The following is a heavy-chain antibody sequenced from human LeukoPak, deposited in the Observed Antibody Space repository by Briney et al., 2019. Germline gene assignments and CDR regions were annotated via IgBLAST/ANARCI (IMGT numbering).Heavy chain of an antibody. CDR2: ISNRGTTI. CDR1: GFTFSSYG. D-gene: IGHD3-22*01. V-gene: IGHV3-48*01. CDR3: ARRDCDSIKCRGSNWFDP. J-gene: IGHJ5*02. Sequence: GGSLRLSCAASGFTFSSYGMNWVRQAPGKGLEWVPYISNRGTTIYYADSVKGRFTISRDNAKNSLYLQMNSLRAEDTAVYYCARRDCDSIKCRGSNWFDPWGQGTLVSVSA.